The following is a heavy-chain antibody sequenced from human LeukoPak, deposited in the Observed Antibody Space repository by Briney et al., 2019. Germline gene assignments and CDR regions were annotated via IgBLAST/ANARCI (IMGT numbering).Heavy chain of an antibody. Sequence: PGGSLRLSCAASGFTVSSNYMNWVRQAPGKGLEWVSVIYSGGSTYYADSVKGRFTISRDNSKNTLYLQMNSLRAEDTAVYCCAKVAEVGATGYYYYMDVWGKGTTVTISS. D-gene: IGHD1-26*01. CDR3: AKVAEVGATGYYYYMDV. CDR1: GFTVSSNY. J-gene: IGHJ6*03. V-gene: IGHV3-66*01. CDR2: IYSGGST.